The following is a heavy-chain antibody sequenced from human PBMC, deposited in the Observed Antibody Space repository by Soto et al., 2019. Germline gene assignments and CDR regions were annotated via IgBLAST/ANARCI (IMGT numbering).Heavy chain of an antibody. CDR2: IYWNDDK. J-gene: IGHJ4*02. CDR1: GFSLTTSGVG. Sequence: SGPTLVNPPPTPPLTRPPSGFSLTTSGVGVGWIRQPPGKALEWLALIYWNDDKGYSPSLKRRVTITKDTSKNQVVLTMTNMDPVDTATYYCAHVTNWSLAYWGQGTLVTVSS. CDR3: AHVTNWSLAY. V-gene: IGHV2-5*01. D-gene: IGHD1-1*01.